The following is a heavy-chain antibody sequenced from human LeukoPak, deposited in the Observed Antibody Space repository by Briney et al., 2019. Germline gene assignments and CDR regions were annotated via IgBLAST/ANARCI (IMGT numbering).Heavy chain of an antibody. J-gene: IGHJ5*02. CDR2: IYYSGST. CDR1: GGSISSYY. CDR3: ARDYCSGGSCYSYNWFDP. Sequence: PSETLSLTCTVSGGSISSYYWSWIRQPPGKGPEWIGYIYYSGSTNYNPSLKSRVTISVDTSKNQFSLKLSSVTAADTAVYYCARDYCSGGSCYSYNWFDPWGQGTLVTVSS. D-gene: IGHD2-15*01. V-gene: IGHV4-59*01.